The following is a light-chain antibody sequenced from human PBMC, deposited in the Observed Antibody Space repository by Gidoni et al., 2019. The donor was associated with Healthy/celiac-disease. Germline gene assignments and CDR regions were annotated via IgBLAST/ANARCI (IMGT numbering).Light chain of an antibody. Sequence: EIVMTQSPATLSVSPGERATVSCRASQSVSSNFAWYRQKPGQAPRLLIYGASTRATGIPARLSGSGSGSEFTLTISSLQSEDFAVYSCQQYNNWPPAWTFGEGTKVEIK. CDR3: QQYNNWPPAWT. CDR1: QSVSSN. CDR2: GAS. J-gene: IGKJ1*01. V-gene: IGKV3-15*01.